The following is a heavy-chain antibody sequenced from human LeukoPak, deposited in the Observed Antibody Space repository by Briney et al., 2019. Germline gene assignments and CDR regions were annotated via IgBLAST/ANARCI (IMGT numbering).Heavy chain of an antibody. D-gene: IGHD5-18*01. J-gene: IGHJ4*02. CDR1: GGSISSSSYY. Sequence: PSETLSLTCTVSGGSISSSSYYWGWIRQPPGKGLEWIGIIYYTGSTHYNPSLRSRVTISIDTSKNQFSLRLSSVTAADTAVFYCARREYSYGFALWGQGTLVTVSS. CDR3: ARREYSYGFAL. CDR2: IYYTGST. V-gene: IGHV4-39*01.